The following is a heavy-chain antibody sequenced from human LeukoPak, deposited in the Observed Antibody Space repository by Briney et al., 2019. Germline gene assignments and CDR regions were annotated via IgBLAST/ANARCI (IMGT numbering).Heavy chain of an antibody. D-gene: IGHD6-13*01. CDR2: INHSGST. J-gene: IGHJ4*02. Sequence: SETLSLTCAVYGGSFSGYYWSWIRQPPGKGLEWIGGINHSGSTNYNPSLKSRVTISVDTSKNQFSLKLSSVTAADTAVYYCARGRGSSSWYSDYWGQGTLVTVSS. CDR3: ARGRGSSSWYSDY. V-gene: IGHV4-34*01. CDR1: GGSFSGYY.